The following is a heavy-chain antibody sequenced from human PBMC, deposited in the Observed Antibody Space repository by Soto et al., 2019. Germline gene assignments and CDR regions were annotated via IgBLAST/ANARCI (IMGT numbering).Heavy chain of an antibody. CDR1: GGSFSGYY. CDR2: INHSGST. V-gene: IGHV4-34*01. J-gene: IGHJ6*02. D-gene: IGHD3-9*01. Sequence: PSETLSLTCAVYGGSFSGYYWSWIRQPPGKGLEWIGEINHSGSTNYNPSLKSRVTISVDTSKNQFSLKLSSVTAADTAVYYCARGRRAYYDILTGYYMGVYYYGMDVWGQGTTVTVSS. CDR3: ARGRRAYYDILTGYYMGVYYYGMDV.